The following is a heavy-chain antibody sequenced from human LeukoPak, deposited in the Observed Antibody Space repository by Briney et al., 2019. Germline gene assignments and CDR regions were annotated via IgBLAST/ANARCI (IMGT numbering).Heavy chain of an antibody. CDR3: ATDGYRHQLLNWFDP. Sequence: ASVKVSCKVSGYTLTELSMHWVRQAPGKELEWMGGFDPEDGETIYAQKFQGRVTMTEDTSTDAAYMELSSLRSEDTAVYYCATDGYRHQLLNWFDPWGQGTLVTVSS. J-gene: IGHJ5*02. V-gene: IGHV1-24*01. CDR2: FDPEDGET. D-gene: IGHD2-2*01. CDR1: GYTLTELS.